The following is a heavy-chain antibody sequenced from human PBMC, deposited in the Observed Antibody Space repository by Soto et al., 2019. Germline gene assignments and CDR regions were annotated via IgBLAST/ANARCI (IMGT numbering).Heavy chain of an antibody. CDR2: IIPIFGTA. J-gene: IGHJ4*02. Sequence: ASVKVSCKASGGTFSSYAISWVRQAPGQGLEWMGGIIPIFGTANYAQKFQGRVTITADESTSTAYMELSSLRSEDTAVYYCARAGMTTVTRYYFDYWGQGTLVTVSS. CDR3: ARAGMTTVTRYYFDY. D-gene: IGHD4-17*01. V-gene: IGHV1-69*13. CDR1: GGTFSSYA.